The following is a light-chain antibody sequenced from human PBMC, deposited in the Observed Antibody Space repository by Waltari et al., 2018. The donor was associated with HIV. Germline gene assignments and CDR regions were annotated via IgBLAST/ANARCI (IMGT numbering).Light chain of an antibody. Sequence: QPALTQPRPVSGPPGLSATFPCRGSSNAVGSYLHVSWYQHVPGGAPKVVIYDVIQRPSAISDRFSGSKSGNTAYLRISGLRIDDEGDYYCCSYGGSYTFVFGGGTRLTV. V-gene: IGLV2-11*01. CDR2: DVI. CDR3: CSYGGSYTFV. J-gene: IGLJ2*01. CDR1: SNAVGSYLH.